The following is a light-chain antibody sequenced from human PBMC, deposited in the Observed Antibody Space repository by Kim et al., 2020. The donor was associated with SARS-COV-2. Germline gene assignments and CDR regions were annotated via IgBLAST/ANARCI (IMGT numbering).Light chain of an antibody. Sequence: IQMTQSPSSLSASVGGRVTITCRASQNITTYLSWYQHKPGNAPKVLITGASSLQNGVSSRFSGSGSGTDFTLTISGLQPDDSATYYFLQIYTARSFGRVTKLEI. V-gene: IGKV1-39*01. CDR2: GAS. CDR3: LQIYTARS. J-gene: IGKJ2*01. CDR1: QNITTY.